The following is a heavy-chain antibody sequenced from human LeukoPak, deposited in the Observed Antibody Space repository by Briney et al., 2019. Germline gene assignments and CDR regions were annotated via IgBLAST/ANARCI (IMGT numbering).Heavy chain of an antibody. CDR3: ARDAYYYDSSGSRLFDY. CDR2: IFHRGST. CDR1: GVSISSYY. Sequence: SETLSLTCNVSGVSISSYYWSWIRQPPGEGLEWIGYIFHRGSTNYNPSLKSLVTISVDTSKNHFSLKLSSVTAADTAVYYCARDAYYYDSSGSRLFDYWGQGTLVTVSS. V-gene: IGHV4-59*01. D-gene: IGHD3-22*01. J-gene: IGHJ4*02.